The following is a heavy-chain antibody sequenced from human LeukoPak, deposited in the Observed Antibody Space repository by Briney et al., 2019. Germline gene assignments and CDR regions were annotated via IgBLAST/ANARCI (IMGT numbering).Heavy chain of an antibody. CDR2: VYPGDSDT. V-gene: IGHV5-51*01. CDR3: ARRPTPSSGYFRDAFDI. J-gene: IGHJ3*02. D-gene: IGHD3-22*01. Sequence: GESLKISCKGSGYSFTSYWIGWVRQMPGKGLEWMGIVYPGDSDTRYSPSFQGQVTISADKSISTAYLQWSSLKASDTAVYYCARRPTPSSGYFRDAFDIWGQGTMVTVSS. CDR1: GYSFTSYW.